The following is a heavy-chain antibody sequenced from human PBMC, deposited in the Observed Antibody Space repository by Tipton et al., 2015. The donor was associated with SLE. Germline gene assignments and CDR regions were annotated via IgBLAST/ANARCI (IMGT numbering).Heavy chain of an antibody. V-gene: IGHV3-7*01. CDR2: IKQDGSEK. J-gene: IGHJ3*02. CDR3: ARDLGGDDAFDI. Sequence: VQLVQSGGGLVQPGGSLRLSCAASGFTVSSNYMSWVRQAPGKGLEWVANIKQDGSEKYYVDSVKGRFTISRDNAKNSLYLQMNSLRAEDTAVYYCARDLGGDDAFDIWGQGTMVTVSS. D-gene: IGHD3-16*01. CDR1: GFTVSSNY.